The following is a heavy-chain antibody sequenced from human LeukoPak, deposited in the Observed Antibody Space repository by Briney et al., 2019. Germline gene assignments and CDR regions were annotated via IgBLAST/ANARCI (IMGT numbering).Heavy chain of an antibody. Sequence: ASVKVSCKASGYTFTGYYMHWVRQAPGQGLEWMGWINPNSGGTNYAQKFQGRVTMTRDTSISTAYMELSRLRSDDTAVYYCARDVRVNYDILTGYFIRYYYYGMDVWGQRTTVTVSS. J-gene: IGHJ6*02. CDR2: INPNSGGT. CDR1: GYTFTGYY. D-gene: IGHD3-9*01. CDR3: ARDVRVNYDILTGYFIRYYYYGMDV. V-gene: IGHV1-2*02.